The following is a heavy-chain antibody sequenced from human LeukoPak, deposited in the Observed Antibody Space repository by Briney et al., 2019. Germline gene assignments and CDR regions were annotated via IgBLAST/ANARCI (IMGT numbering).Heavy chain of an antibody. J-gene: IGHJ5*02. Sequence: SETLSLTCTVSGGSISSGSYYWSWIRQPAGKGLEWIGRIYTSGSTHYNPSLKSRVTISVDTSKNQFSLKLSSVTAADTAVYYCARVKRYNWNYEGFDPWGQGTLVTVSS. CDR1: GGSISSGSYY. CDR3: ARVKRYNWNYEGFDP. V-gene: IGHV4-61*02. CDR2: IYTSGST. D-gene: IGHD1-7*01.